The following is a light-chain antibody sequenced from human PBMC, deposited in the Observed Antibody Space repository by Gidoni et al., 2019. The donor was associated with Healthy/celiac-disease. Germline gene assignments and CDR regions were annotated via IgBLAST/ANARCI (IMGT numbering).Light chain of an antibody. J-gene: IGKJ3*01. Sequence: DIQMTQSPSTLSASVGDRVTITCRAIQSIRSWLAWYQQKPGKAPKLLIYKASSLESVVPSRFSGSGSGTEFTLTISSLQPDDFATYYCQQYNSYPFTFGPGTKVDIK. V-gene: IGKV1-5*03. CDR2: KAS. CDR1: QSIRSW. CDR3: QQYNSYPFT.